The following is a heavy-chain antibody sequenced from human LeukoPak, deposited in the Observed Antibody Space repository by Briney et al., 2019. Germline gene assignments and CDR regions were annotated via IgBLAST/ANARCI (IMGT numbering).Heavy chain of an antibody. V-gene: IGHV4-34*01. Sequence: KPSETLSLTCAVYGGSFSGYYWSWIRQPPGKGLEWIGEINHSGSTNYNPSLKSRVTISVDTSKNQFSLKLSSVTAADTAVYYCARGDVQLERRSYYYYMDVWGKGTTVTVSS. D-gene: IGHD1-1*01. CDR2: INHSGST. CDR1: GGSFSGYY. CDR3: ARGDVQLERRSYYYYMDV. J-gene: IGHJ6*03.